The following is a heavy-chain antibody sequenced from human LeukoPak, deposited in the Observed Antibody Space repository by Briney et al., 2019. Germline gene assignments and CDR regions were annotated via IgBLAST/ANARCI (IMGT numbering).Heavy chain of an antibody. D-gene: IGHD3-16*01. V-gene: IGHV3-23*01. Sequence: PGGSLRLSCVASGFTFSSLAMSWVRQAPGKGLEWVAGIPSSGPITYYADSVKGRFTISRDNSKNTLYLQMNSLTAEDTGVYYCANRVAQHDSWGQGTLVTVSS. J-gene: IGHJ5*02. CDR2: IPSSGPIT. CDR3: ANRVAQHDS. CDR1: GFTFSSLA.